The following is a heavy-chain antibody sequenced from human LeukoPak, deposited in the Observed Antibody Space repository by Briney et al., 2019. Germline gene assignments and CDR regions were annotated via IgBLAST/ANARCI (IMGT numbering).Heavy chain of an antibody. CDR2: INHSGST. Sequence: PSETLSLTCAVYGGSFSGYYWSWIRQPPGKGLEWIAEINHSGSTNYNPSLKSRVTISEDTSKNQFSLMLSYEAAANTAVYCCASLSDSSCYKPYYLDSWGEGSLVTVSS. D-gene: IGHD3-22*01. J-gene: IGHJ4*02. CDR1: GGSFSGYY. CDR3: ASLSDSSCYKPYYLDS. V-gene: IGHV4-34*01.